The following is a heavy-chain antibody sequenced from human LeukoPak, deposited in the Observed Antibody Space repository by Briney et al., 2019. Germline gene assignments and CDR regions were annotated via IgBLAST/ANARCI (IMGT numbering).Heavy chain of an antibody. D-gene: IGHD3-16*02. Sequence: SVKVSCKASGGTFSSYAISWVRQAPGQVLEWMGGIIPIFGTANYAQKFQGRVTITADESTSTAYMELSSLRSEDTAVYYCARGKFNDYVWGSYRYDAFDIWGQGTMVTVSS. V-gene: IGHV1-69*01. CDR1: GGTFSSYA. J-gene: IGHJ3*02. CDR3: ARGKFNDYVWGSYRYDAFDI. CDR2: IIPIFGTA.